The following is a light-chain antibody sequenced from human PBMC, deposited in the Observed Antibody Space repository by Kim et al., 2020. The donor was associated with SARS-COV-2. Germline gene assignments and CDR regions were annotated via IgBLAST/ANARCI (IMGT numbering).Light chain of an antibody. CDR3: QQYSTPWT. CDR1: QSVLYSSNNKNY. J-gene: IGKJ1*01. V-gene: IGKV4-1*01. CDR2: WAS. Sequence: DIVMTQSPDSLAVSLGERATINCKSSQSVLYSSNNKNYLAWYQQKPGQPPKLLIHWASTRESGVPDRFSGSGSGTDFTLTISSLQAEDVAVYYCQQYSTPWTFGQGTKVEI.